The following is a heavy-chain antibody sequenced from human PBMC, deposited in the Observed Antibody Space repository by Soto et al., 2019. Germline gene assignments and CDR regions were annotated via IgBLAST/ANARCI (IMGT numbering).Heavy chain of an antibody. CDR3: ARGSSSGWYPLYYYGMDV. CDR2: INPNSGGT. V-gene: IGHV1-2*02. D-gene: IGHD6-19*01. CDR1: GYTFTGYY. Sequence: EASVKVSCKASGYTFTGYYMHWVRQAPGQGLEWMGWINPNSGGTNYAQKFQGRVTMTRDTSISTAYMELSRLRSDDTAVYYCARGSSSGWYPLYYYGMDVWGQGTTVTVSS. J-gene: IGHJ6*02.